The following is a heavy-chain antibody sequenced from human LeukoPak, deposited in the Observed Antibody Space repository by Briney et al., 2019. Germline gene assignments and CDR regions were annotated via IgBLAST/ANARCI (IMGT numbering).Heavy chain of an antibody. J-gene: IGHJ4*02. CDR2: ISSSGSTI. CDR1: GFTFSSYG. V-gene: IGHV3-48*01. D-gene: IGHD2-15*01. CDR3: ARAVVVVAAIWGAIDY. Sequence: GGSLRLSCAASGFTFSSYGMSWVRQAPGKGLEWVSAISSSGSTIYYADSLKGRFTISRDNAKNSLYLLMNSLRAEDTAVYYCARAVVVVAAIWGAIDYWGQGTLVTVSS.